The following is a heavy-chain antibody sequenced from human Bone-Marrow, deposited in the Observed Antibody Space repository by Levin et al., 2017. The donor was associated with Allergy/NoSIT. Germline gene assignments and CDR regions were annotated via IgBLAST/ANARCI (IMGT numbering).Heavy chain of an antibody. CDR1: GFTFSDYG. J-gene: IGHJ4*02. V-gene: IGHV3-30*03. Sequence: PGGSLRLSCVGSGFTFSDYGMHWVRQTPGKGLEWVAVISYDGNKQYYADSVKGRFTISRDNSKNTLYLLINILRSNDTAVYYCARPYTSGMGMGYWGQGTLVTVSS. CDR3: ARPYTSGMGMGY. CDR2: ISYDGNKQ. D-gene: IGHD3-10*01.